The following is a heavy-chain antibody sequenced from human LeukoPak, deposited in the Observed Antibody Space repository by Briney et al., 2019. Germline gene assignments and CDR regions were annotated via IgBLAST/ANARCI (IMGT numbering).Heavy chain of an antibody. V-gene: IGHV3-23*01. D-gene: IGHD3-16*01. J-gene: IGHJ4*02. CDR1: GFTFNSYA. Sequence: GGSLRLSCAAPGFTFNSYAMNWVRQAPGKGLECVSTISRSGSTHYADSVKGRFTISRDNSKSTLYLQMNSLRADDTAVYYCSWGFEYWGQGTLVTVSS. CDR2: ISRSGST. CDR3: SWGFEY.